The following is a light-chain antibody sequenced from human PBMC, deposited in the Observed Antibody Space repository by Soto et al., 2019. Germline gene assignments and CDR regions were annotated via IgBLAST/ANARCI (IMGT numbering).Light chain of an antibody. Sequence: DIVMTQSPDSLAVSLGERATINCKSSQSVLYSSNNKNYLAWHQQKPGQTPRLLVYGASNRATGIPDRFSGSGSGTDFTLTISRLEPEDFAVYYCQQHGSSPITFGQGTRLEIK. V-gene: IGKV4-1*01. J-gene: IGKJ5*01. CDR2: GAS. CDR1: QSVLYSSNNKNY. CDR3: QQHGSSPIT.